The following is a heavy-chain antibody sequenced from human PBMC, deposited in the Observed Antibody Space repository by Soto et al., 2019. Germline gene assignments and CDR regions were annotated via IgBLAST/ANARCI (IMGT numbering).Heavy chain of an antibody. J-gene: IGHJ5*02. CDR3: TGAYYDISGYSLDP. D-gene: IGHD3-22*01. CDR2: MYYGGSI. Sequence: TLSLTCSVSNGSISSGYWTWIRQPPGKGLEWIGYMYYGGSINYNPSLKSRVIISVDTAKNQFSLSLSSVTAADTAVYYCTGAYYDISGYSLDPWGQGTSVTVSS. CDR1: NGSISSGY. V-gene: IGHV4-59*01.